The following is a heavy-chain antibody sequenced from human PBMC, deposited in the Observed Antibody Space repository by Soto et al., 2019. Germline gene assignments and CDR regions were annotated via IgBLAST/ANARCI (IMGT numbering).Heavy chain of an antibody. CDR1: GFTFSSYS. D-gene: IGHD2-15*01. CDR3: ARVGGYYYYYMSV. J-gene: IGHJ6*03. V-gene: IGHV3-21*01. Sequence: EVQLVESGGGLVKPGVSLRLSCAASGFTFSSYSMNWVRHAPGKGLELVSSISSSSSYIYYADSVKGRFTLSRDNATNSLYLQMNSHRAEDTAVYYCARVGGYYYYYMSVWGKGTTVTVSS. CDR2: ISSSSSYI.